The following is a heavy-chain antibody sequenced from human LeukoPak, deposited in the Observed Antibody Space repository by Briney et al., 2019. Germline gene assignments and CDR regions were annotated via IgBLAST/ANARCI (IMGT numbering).Heavy chain of an antibody. CDR3: ARDSPAKSGYYYMDV. V-gene: IGHV3-33*01. CDR2: IWYDGSNK. D-gene: IGHD2-2*01. Sequence: PXRSLRLSCAASGFTFSSYGMHWVRQAPGKGLEWVAVIWYDGSNKYYADSVKGRFTISRDNSKNTLYLQMNSLRAEDTAVYYCARDSPAKSGYYYMDVWGKGTTVTVSS. CDR1: GFTFSSYG. J-gene: IGHJ6*03.